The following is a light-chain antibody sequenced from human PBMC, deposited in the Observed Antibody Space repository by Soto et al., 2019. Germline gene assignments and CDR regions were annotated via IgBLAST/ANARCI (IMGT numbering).Light chain of an antibody. CDR2: GAA. CDR3: QEYINSPGT. J-gene: IGKJ1*01. Sequence: DIVPTHTASPSSVNIGDRANLSCRAGQSVSRSLAWYQMRPGQPPQRLLYGAASRATGSPARCRGTGAGADVTLTIISRLQAEDCVGYYCQEYINSPGTFGQGTKVDI. V-gene: IGKV3-15*01. CDR1: QSVSRS.